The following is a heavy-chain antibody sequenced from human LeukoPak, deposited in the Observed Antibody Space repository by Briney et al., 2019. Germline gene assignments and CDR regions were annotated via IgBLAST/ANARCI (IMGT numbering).Heavy chain of an antibody. D-gene: IGHD6-19*01. CDR3: ARDLVAGSPDYFDY. J-gene: IGHJ4*02. CDR1: GFTFSSSP. CDR2: LSYDGSIK. V-gene: IGHV3-30-3*01. Sequence: GGSLRLSCAASGFTFSSSPMHWLRQAPDQGLEWVAVLSYDGSIKSYADSVKGRFTISRDTSKNTLYLQMNSLRAEDTAVYYCARDLVAGSPDYFDYWGQGTLVTVSS.